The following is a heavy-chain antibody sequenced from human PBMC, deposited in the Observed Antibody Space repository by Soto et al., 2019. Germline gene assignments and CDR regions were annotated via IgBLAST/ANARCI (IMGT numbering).Heavy chain of an antibody. V-gene: IGHV4-39*01. J-gene: IGHJ5*02. CDR2: IYYSGST. CDR1: GGSISSSSYY. Sequence: SSETLSLTCTVSGGSISSSSYYWGWIRQPPGKGLEWIGSIYYSGSTYYNPSLKSRVTISVDTSKNQFSLKLSSVTAADTAVYYCARQCCSGGSGWFDPWGQGTLVTVSS. CDR3: ARQCCSGGSGWFDP. D-gene: IGHD2-15*01.